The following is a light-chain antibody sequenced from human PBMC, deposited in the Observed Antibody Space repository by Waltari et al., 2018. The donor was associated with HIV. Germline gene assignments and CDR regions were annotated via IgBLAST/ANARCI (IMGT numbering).Light chain of an antibody. V-gene: IGLV3-10*01. CDR3: YSTDSSGNHRV. J-gene: IGLJ3*02. CDR2: EDS. Sequence: SYELTHPPSVSVSPGQTARLTCPRYPLPQKYPSSYQQQSGHAPVLVIYEDSKRPSGIPERFSGSSSGTMATLTIRGAQVEDEADYYCYSTDSSGNHRVFGGGTKLTVL. CDR1: PLPQKY.